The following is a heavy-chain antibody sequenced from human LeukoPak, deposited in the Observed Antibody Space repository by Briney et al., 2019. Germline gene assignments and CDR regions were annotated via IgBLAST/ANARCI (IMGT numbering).Heavy chain of an antibody. D-gene: IGHD3-10*01. CDR3: ARHFGGSSPFNWFDY. CDR2: ISSSGSTI. J-gene: IGHJ5*01. V-gene: IGHV3-48*03. Sequence: GGSLRLSCAASGFTFSSYEMNWVRQAPGKGLEWVSYISSSGSTIYYADSVKGRFTISRDNAKNSLYLQMNSLRAEDTAVYYCARHFGGSSPFNWFDYWGQGTLVTVSS. CDR1: GFTFSSYE.